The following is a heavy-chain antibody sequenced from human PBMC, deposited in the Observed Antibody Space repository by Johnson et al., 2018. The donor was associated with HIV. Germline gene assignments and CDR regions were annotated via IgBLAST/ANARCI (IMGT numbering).Heavy chain of an antibody. CDR2: ISWNSGSI. CDR1: GFTFDDYA. Sequence: VQLVESGGGLVQPGGSLRLSCAASGFTFDDYAMHWVRQAPGKGLEWVSGISWNSGSIGYEDSVKGRFTISRDNSKNTLYLQMTSLRAEDTAVDYCAKGKHIVATTDAFDIWGQGTMVTVSS. V-gene: IGHV3-9*01. CDR3: AKGKHIVATTDAFDI. J-gene: IGHJ3*02. D-gene: IGHD5-12*01.